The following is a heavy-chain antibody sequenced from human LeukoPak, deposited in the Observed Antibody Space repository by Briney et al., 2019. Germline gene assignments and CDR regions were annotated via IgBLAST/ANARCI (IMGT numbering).Heavy chain of an antibody. J-gene: IGHJ6*03. D-gene: IGHD6-19*01. Sequence: GASVKVSCKASGYTFTSYDINWVRQATGQGLEWMGWMNPNSGNTGYAQKFQGRVTMTRNTSISTAYMELSSLRSEDTAVYYCARTSSGWYAYYYYYMDVWGKGTTVTISS. CDR3: ARTSSGWYAYYYYYMDV. CDR1: GYTFTSYD. CDR2: MNPNSGNT. V-gene: IGHV1-8*01.